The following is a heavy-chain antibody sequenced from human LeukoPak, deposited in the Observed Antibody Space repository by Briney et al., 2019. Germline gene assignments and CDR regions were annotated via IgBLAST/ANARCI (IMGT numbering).Heavy chain of an antibody. D-gene: IGHD3-10*01. J-gene: IGHJ4*02. CDR2: IWYDGSNK. CDR3: ARDQAGSSYFDY. V-gene: IGHV3-33*01. CDR1: GFTFSSYG. Sequence: PGRSLRPSCAASGFTFSSYGMHWVRQAPGKGLEWVAVIWYDGSNKYYADSVKGRFTISRDNSKNTLYLQMNSLRAEDTAVYYCARDQAGSSYFDYWGQGTLVTVSS.